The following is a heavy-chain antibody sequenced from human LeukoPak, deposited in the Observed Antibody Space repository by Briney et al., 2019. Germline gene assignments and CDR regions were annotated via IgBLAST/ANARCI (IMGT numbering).Heavy chain of an antibody. V-gene: IGHV4-61*01. J-gene: IGHJ4*02. Sequence: SETLSLTCTVSGGSITTSSYYWSWIRQPPGKGLEWIGYIYYSGSTNYNPSLKSRVTISVDTSKNQFSLKLSSVTAADTAVYYCASWGDSGYDSFDYWGQGTLVTVSS. CDR3: ASWGDSGYDSFDY. CDR2: IYYSGST. CDR1: GGSITTSSYY. D-gene: IGHD5-12*01.